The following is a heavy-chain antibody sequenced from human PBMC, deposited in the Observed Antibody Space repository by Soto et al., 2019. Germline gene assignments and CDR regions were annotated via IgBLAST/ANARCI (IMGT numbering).Heavy chain of an antibody. V-gene: IGHV4-30-4*01. D-gene: IGHD3-22*01. Sequence: QVQLQESGPGLVKPSQTLSLTCTVSGGSISNDNYYWSWIRQPPGKGLEWIAYIYYSGRTYYNPSLKSRLTISVDPSKNQFSLKLSSVTAADTAVYYCARTTSPAPFYDASADYERWGQGTLVAVSS. CDR2: IYYSGRT. CDR1: GGSISNDNYY. CDR3: ARTTSPAPFYDASADYER. J-gene: IGHJ4*02.